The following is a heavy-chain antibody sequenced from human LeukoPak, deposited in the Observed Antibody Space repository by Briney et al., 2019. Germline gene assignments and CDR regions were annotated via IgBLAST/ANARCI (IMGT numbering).Heavy chain of an antibody. D-gene: IGHD6-19*01. V-gene: IGHV4-30-4*07. J-gene: IGHJ4*02. CDR2: IYYSGST. CDR1: GGSISSGGYS. Sequence: PSETLSLTCAVSGGSISSGGYSWSWIRQPPGKGPEWIGYIYYSGSTYYNPSLKSRVTISVDTSKNQFSLKLSSVTAADTAVYYCARDDYRQQWLGPIYWGQGTLVTVSS. CDR3: ARDDYRQQWLGPIY.